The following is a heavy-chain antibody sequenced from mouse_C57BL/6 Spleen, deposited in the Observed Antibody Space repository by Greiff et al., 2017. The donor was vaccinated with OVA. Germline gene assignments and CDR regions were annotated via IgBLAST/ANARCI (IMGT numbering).Heavy chain of an antibody. J-gene: IGHJ4*01. Sequence: DVHLVESGAELVKPGASVKLSCTASGFNIKDYYMHWVKQRTEQGLEWIGRIDPEDGETKYAPKFQGKATITADTSSNTAYLQLSSLTSEDTAVYYCARGYGSSYDAMDYWGQGTSVTVSS. V-gene: IGHV14-2*01. D-gene: IGHD1-1*01. CDR2: IDPEDGET. CDR1: GFNIKDYY. CDR3: ARGYGSSYDAMDY.